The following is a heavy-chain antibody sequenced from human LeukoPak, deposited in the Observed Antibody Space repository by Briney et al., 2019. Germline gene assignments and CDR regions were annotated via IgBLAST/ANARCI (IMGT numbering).Heavy chain of an antibody. CDR1: GFTFSSYG. J-gene: IGHJ4*02. CDR3: AKDPNYYDSSGYHN. D-gene: IGHD3-22*01. V-gene: IGHV3-30*02. Sequence: GGSLRLSCAASGFTFSSYGMHWVRQAPGKGLEWVAFIRYDGSNKYYADSVKGRFTISRDNSKNTLYLQMNSLRAEDTAVYYCAKDPNYYDSSGYHNWGQGTLVTVSS. CDR2: IRYDGSNK.